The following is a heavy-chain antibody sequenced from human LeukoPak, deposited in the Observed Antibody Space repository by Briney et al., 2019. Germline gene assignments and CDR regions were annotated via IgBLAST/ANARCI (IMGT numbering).Heavy chain of an antibody. V-gene: IGHV3-15*01. Sequence: PGGSLRLSCAAPRFTLSNAWMNWVRLAPGKGLEWIGRIKSKIDGGTTDYAAPVKGRFIISRDDSKNTLYLQMNSLKTEDTAVYYCTGPSPYSFDYWGQGTLVTVSS. CDR1: RFTLSNAW. CDR3: TGPSPYSFDY. J-gene: IGHJ4*02. CDR2: IKSKIDGGTT.